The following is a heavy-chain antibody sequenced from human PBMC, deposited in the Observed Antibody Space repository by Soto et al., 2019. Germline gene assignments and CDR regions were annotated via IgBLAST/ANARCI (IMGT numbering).Heavy chain of an antibody. D-gene: IGHD3-3*01. Sequence: SETLSLTCTVSGGSISSYYWSWIRQPPGKGLEWIGYIYYSGSTNYNPSLKSRVTISVDTSKNQFSLKLSSVTAADTAVYYCASSTTPYYYDFWSGYFPGLDYWGQGSLVTVSS. J-gene: IGHJ4*02. CDR1: GGSISSYY. CDR2: IYYSGST. CDR3: ASSTTPYYYDFWSGYFPGLDY. V-gene: IGHV4-59*01.